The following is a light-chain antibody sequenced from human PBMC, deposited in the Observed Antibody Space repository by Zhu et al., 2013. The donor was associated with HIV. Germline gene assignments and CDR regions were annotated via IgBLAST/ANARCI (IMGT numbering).Light chain of an antibody. CDR1: QSVTNN. V-gene: IGKV3-15*01. CDR3: QQSNKWPPFT. Sequence: EIVMTQSPATLSVSPGDTATLSCRASQSVTNNLAWYQQKVGQAPRLLIYAASTRVAGVPGRFTGSGSGTEFTLTISSLQSEDVAVYYCQQSNKWPPFTFGPGTKVDIK. CDR2: AAS. J-gene: IGKJ3*01.